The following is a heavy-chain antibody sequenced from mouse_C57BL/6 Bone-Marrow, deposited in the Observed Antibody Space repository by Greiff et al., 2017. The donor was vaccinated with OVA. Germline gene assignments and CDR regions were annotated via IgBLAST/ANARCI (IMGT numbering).Heavy chain of an antibody. Sequence: EVKVVESGAELVRPGASVKLSCTASGFNIKDDYMHWVKQRPEQGLEWIGWIDPENGDTEYASKFQGKATITADTSSNTAYLQLSSLTSEDTAVYYCTTNGWGVDNWGQGTTLTVSS. D-gene: IGHD1-1*02. J-gene: IGHJ2*01. V-gene: IGHV14-4*01. CDR1: GFNIKDDY. CDR3: TTNGWGVDN. CDR2: IDPENGDT.